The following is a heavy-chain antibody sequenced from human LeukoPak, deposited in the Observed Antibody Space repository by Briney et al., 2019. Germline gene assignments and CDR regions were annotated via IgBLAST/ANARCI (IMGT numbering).Heavy chain of an antibody. J-gene: IGHJ4*02. CDR1: GYPFIGYY. CDR2: INPNSGDI. Sequence: ASVKVSCKTSGYPFIGYYVHWVRQAPGQGLEWMGWINPNSGDIYYAQKFQGRVTMTSDTSITTAYMELSRLISDDTAVYYCARAHPYYDSSGFHPGSFDYWGQGTLVTVSS. V-gene: IGHV1-2*02. CDR3: ARAHPYYDSSGFHPGSFDY. D-gene: IGHD3-22*01.